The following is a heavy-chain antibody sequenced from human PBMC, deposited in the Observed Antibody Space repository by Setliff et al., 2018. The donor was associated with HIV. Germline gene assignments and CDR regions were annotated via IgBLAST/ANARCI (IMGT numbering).Heavy chain of an antibody. D-gene: IGHD3-22*01. J-gene: IGHJ3*01. CDR2: VHHSGST. V-gene: IGHV4-38-2*01. CDR1: GDSISGGYY. Sequence: SETLSLTCAVSGDSISGGYYWAWIRQAPGKGLEWVGSVHHSGSTHYNPSLRSRVTISPQTSKNQFSLELTSVTAADTAVYYCARQGAGYYYDSSEYYTGNGFDFWGQGTLVTVSS. CDR3: ARQGAGYYYDSSEYYTGNGFDF.